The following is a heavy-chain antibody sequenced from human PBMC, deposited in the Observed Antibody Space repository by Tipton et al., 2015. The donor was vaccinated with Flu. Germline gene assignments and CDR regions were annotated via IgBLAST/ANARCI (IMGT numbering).Heavy chain of an antibody. CDR1: GFSFSSYE. CDR2: ITSNGFTK. D-gene: IGHD6-13*01. CDR3: TRGFIALCDY. J-gene: IGHJ4*02. Sequence: AVCGFSFSSYEMNWVRQAPGKGLEWISHITSNGFTKYYADSVKGRFSISRDNAKNSLSLQMDSLRAEDTAIYYCTRGFIALCDYWGWGTLVTVSS. V-gene: IGHV3-48*03.